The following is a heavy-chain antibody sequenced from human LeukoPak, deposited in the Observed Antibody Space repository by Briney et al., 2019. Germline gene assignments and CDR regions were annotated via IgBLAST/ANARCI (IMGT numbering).Heavy chain of an antibody. Sequence: KPSETLSLTCAVYGGSFSGYYWSWIRQPPGKGLEWIGEINHSGSTNYNPSLKSRVTISVDTSKNQFSPQLNSVTPEDTAVYYCAREPLWFGELIYGMDVWGQGTTVTVSS. J-gene: IGHJ6*02. CDR2: INHSGST. D-gene: IGHD3-10*01. CDR1: GGSFSGYY. CDR3: AREPLWFGELIYGMDV. V-gene: IGHV4-34*01.